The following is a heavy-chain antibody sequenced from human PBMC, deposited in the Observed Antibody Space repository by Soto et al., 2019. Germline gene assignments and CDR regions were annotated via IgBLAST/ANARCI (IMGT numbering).Heavy chain of an antibody. CDR1: GGSISSYY. Sequence: SETLSLTCTVSGGSISSYYWNWIRQPPGKGLEWIGYIYNSGNTNYNPSLRSRVIISIDTSKNQFSLKLTSVTAADTAVYYCGAPPRYWGQGTLVPVSS. D-gene: IGHD1-26*01. J-gene: IGHJ4*02. CDR2: IYNSGNT. V-gene: IGHV4-59*01. CDR3: GAPPRY.